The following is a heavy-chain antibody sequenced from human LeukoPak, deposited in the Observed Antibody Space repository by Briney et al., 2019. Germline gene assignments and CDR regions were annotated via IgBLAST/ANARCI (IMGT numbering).Heavy chain of an antibody. J-gene: IGHJ4*02. CDR2: IYPGDSDT. V-gene: IGHV5-51*01. D-gene: IGHD3-3*01. CDR3: ARPESNYDFWSGPADY. CDR1: GYSFTSYW. Sequence: GESLKISCKGSGYSFTSYWIGWVRQMPGKGPEWMGIIYPGDSDTRYSPSFQGQVTISADKSISTAYLQWSSLKASDTAMYYCARPESNYDFWSGPADYWGQGTLVTVSS.